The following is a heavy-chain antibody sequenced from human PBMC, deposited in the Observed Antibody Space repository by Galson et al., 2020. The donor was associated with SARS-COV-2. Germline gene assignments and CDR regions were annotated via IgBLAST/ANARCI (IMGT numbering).Heavy chain of an antibody. CDR1: GLTFSSYD. Sequence: GGSLRLSCAASGLTFSSYDMSWVRQGPGKGLEWVSIIRGRGGTTNYADSVRGRFTISRDNSKNTVYLQMNSLRAEDTAIYYCARLGSWFDPWGQGTLVSVSS. CDR3: ARLGSWFDP. V-gene: IGHV3-23*01. CDR2: IRGRGGTT. J-gene: IGHJ5*02. D-gene: IGHD7-27*01.